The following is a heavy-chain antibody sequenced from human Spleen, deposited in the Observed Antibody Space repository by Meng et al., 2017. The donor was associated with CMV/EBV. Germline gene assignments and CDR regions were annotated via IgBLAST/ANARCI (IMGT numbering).Heavy chain of an antibody. CDR3: ARDSRLQFDQYYGMDV. CDR1: GFTFSSYS. V-gene: IGHV3-48*04. CDR2: SSSSTSTT. J-gene: IGHJ6*02. D-gene: IGHD4-11*01. Sequence: GESLKISCAASGFTFSSYSMNWVRQAPGKGLEWVSYSSSSTSTTDYADSVKGRFTISRDNAKNSLYLQMNSLRAEDTAVYYCARDSRLQFDQYYGMDVWGQGTTVTVSS.